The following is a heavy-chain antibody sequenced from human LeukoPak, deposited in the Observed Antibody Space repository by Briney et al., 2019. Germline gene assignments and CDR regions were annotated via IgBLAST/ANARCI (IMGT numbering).Heavy chain of an antibody. CDR2: MNNDGRVI. CDR1: GFTFNTYW. J-gene: IGHJ4*02. Sequence: EGSLRLSCTVSGFTFNTYWMHWVRQAPGKGLVWVSRMNNDGRVISYADSVKGRFTISRDNAKNTLYLQMNSLRAEDTAVYYCAREFEATGFWALDYWGQGTLVTASS. V-gene: IGHV3-74*01. CDR3: AREFEATGFWALDY. D-gene: IGHD3-16*01.